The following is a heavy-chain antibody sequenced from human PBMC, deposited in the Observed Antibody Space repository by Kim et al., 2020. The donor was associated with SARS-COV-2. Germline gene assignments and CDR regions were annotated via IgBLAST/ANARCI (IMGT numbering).Heavy chain of an antibody. Sequence: SETLSLTCSVFGGSVGSDTYYYNWIRQPPGKGLEWIGNVFYNGTPNYNPSLNSRLNISVDTSKNEFSLRLTTVTAADTAAYYCAIEWYCCSTSCREAFD. CDR2: VFYNGTP. CDR3: AIEWYCCSTSCREAFD. D-gene: IGHD2-2*01. J-gene: IGHJ3*01. V-gene: IGHV4-61*01. CDR1: GGSVGSDTYY.